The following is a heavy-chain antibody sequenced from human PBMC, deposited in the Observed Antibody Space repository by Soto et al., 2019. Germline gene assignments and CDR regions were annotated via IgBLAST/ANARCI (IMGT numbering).Heavy chain of an antibody. J-gene: IGHJ5*02. V-gene: IGHV2-5*02. CDR1: GFSLTTSGVG. CDR3: AHRTTTVPWWFDP. CDR2: IYWDDDK. Sequence: QITLKESGPTLVKPTQTLTLTCTFSGFSLTTSGVGVGWIRQPPGKALEWLALIYWDDDKRYSPSLKSRLTTTHDTSKNHVVLTMTTMAPADTATYFCAHRTTTVPWWFDPWGQGTLVTVSS. D-gene: IGHD4-17*01.